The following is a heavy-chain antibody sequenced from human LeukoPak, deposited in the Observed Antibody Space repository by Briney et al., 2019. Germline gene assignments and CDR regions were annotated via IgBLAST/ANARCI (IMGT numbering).Heavy chain of an antibody. CDR1: GYSFTGYW. CDR2: IYPGDSDT. V-gene: IGHV5-51*01. CDR3: ARRRYSGIAAAGTGAFDI. D-gene: IGHD6-13*01. Sequence: GESLKISCKGSGYSFTGYWIGWVRQMPGKGLEWMGIIYPGDSDTRYSPSFQGQVTISADKSISTAYLQWSSLKASDTAMYYCARRRYSGIAAAGTGAFDIWGQGTMITVSS. J-gene: IGHJ3*02.